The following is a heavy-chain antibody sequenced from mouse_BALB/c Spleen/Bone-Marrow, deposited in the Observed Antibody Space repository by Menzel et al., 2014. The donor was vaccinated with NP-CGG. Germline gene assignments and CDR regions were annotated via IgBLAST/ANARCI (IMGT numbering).Heavy chain of an antibody. CDR2: IDLYNGGT. CDR1: GYAFTDYN. D-gene: IGHD2-2*01. CDR3: ARLGHGYYDALDY. Sequence: VQLKQSGPELVKPGASVKVSCKASGYAFTDYNIYWVKQRHGKSLEWIGYIDLYNGGTSYNQKFKGKATLTVDKSSSTDTMHLNSLTSEDSAVYYCARLGHGYYDALDYWGQGTSVTVSS. V-gene: IGHV1S135*01. J-gene: IGHJ4*01.